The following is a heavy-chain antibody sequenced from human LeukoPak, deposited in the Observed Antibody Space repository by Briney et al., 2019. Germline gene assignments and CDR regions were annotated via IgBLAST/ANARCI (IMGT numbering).Heavy chain of an antibody. V-gene: IGHV3-30*18. J-gene: IGHJ6*03. Sequence: GTSLRLSCAVSGFTLSSYAMHWVRQAPGKGLEWVAIISYDGTKKYYGESVQGRFTISRDDSENTVFLQMISLRDEDTAVYYCAKYGGPRYYYYYMDVWGKGTTVTVSS. CDR2: ISYDGTKK. D-gene: IGHD3-10*01. CDR3: AKYGGPRYYYYYMDV. CDR1: GFTLSSYA.